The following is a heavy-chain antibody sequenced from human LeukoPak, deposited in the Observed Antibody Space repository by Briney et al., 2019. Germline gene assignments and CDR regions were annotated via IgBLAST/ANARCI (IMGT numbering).Heavy chain of an antibody. J-gene: IGHJ4*02. CDR3: AIVYYDSSGYYPTG. CDR2: IIPIFGTA. CDR1: GGTFTSYA. V-gene: IGHV1-69*05. Sequence: SVKVSCTASGGTFTSYAISWVRQAPGQGLEWMGGIIPIFGTANYAQKFQGRATITTDESTSTAYMELSSLRSEDTAVYYCAIVYYDSSGYYPTGWGQGTLVTVSS. D-gene: IGHD3-22*01.